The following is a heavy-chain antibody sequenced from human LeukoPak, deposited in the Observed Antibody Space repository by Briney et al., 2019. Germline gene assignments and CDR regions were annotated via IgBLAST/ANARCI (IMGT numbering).Heavy chain of an antibody. CDR2: INHSGST. V-gene: IGHV4-39*07. CDR3: ARSYDYVWGSYRPPWDY. D-gene: IGHD3-16*02. Sequence: SETLSLTCTASGGSISSSSYYWSWIRQPPGKGLEWIGEINHSGSTNYNPSLKSRVTISVDTSKNQFSLKLSSVTAADTAVYYCARSYDYVWGSYRPPWDYWGQGTLVTVSS. CDR1: GGSISSSSYY. J-gene: IGHJ4*02.